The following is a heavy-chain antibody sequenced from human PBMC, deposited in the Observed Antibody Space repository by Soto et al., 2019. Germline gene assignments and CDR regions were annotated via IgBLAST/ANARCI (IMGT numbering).Heavy chain of an antibody. V-gene: IGHV4-59*01. CDR2: IYYSGST. Sequence: PSETLSLTCTVSGGSISSYYWCWIRQPPGKGLEWIGYIYYSGSTNYNPSLKSRVTISVGTSKNQFSLKLSSVTAADTAVYYCARDSYSYGSFDPWGQGTLVTVSS. J-gene: IGHJ5*02. D-gene: IGHD5-18*01. CDR1: GGSISSYY. CDR3: ARDSYSYGSFDP.